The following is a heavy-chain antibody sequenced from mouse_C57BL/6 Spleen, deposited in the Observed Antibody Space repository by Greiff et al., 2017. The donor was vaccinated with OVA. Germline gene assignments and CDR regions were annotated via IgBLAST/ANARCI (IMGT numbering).Heavy chain of an antibody. CDR2: IDPSDSET. CDR3: AREEDYYGSRGYFDV. CDR1: GYTFTSYW. V-gene: IGHV1-52*01. J-gene: IGHJ1*03. D-gene: IGHD1-1*01. Sequence: VQLQQPGAELVRPGSSVKLSCKASGYTFTSYWMHWVKQRPIQGLEWIGNIDPSDSETHYNQKFKDKATLTVDKSSSTAYMQLSSLTSEDSAVYYCAREEDYYGSRGYFDVWGTGTTVTVSS.